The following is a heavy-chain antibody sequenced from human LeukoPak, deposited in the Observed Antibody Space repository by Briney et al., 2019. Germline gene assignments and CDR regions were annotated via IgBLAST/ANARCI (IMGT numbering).Heavy chain of an antibody. Sequence: PSETLSLTCTVSGGSISSSSYYWSWIRQPAGKGLEWIGRIYTSGSTNYNPSLKSRVTISVDTSKNQFSLKLSSVTAADTAVYYCARHWAPWGSHYWYFDLWGRGTLVTVSS. CDR3: ARHWAPWGSHYWYFDL. CDR2: IYTSGST. CDR1: GGSISSSSYY. V-gene: IGHV4-61*02. D-gene: IGHD3-16*01. J-gene: IGHJ2*01.